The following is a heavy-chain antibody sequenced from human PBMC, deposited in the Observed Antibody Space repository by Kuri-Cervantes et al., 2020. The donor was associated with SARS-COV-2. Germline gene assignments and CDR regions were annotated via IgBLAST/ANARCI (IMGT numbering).Heavy chain of an antibody. Sequence: GGSLRLSCAASGFTFDDYGMSWVRQAPGKGLEWVANIKQDGSEKYYVDSVKGRFTISRDNAKNSLYLQMNSLRAEDTAVYYCARGLTTVTTLDFQHWGQGTLVTVSS. CDR3: ARGLTTVTTLDFQH. V-gene: IGHV3-7*01. J-gene: IGHJ1*01. D-gene: IGHD4-17*01. CDR2: IKQDGSEK. CDR1: GFTFDDYG.